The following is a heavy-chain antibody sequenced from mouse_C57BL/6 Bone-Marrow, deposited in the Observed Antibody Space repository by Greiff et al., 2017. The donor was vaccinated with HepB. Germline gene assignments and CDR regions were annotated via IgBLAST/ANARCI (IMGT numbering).Heavy chain of an antibody. D-gene: IGHD1-1*01. V-gene: IGHV1-82*01. CDR1: GYAFSSSW. CDR2: IYPGDGDT. CDR3: ARNYYGFMDY. Sequence: VQLQQSGPELVKPGASVKISCKASGYAFSSSWMNWVKQRPGKGLEWIGRIYPGDGDTNYNGKFKGKATLTADKSSSTAYMQLSSLTSEDSAVYFCARNYYGFMDYWGQGTSVTVSS. J-gene: IGHJ4*01.